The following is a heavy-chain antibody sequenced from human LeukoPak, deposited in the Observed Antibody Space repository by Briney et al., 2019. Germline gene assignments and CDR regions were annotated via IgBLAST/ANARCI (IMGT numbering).Heavy chain of an antibody. V-gene: IGHV5-51*01. CDR3: ARSPPYCSGGSCYPKAFDP. Sequence: GESLKISCKGPGYTLTSDWIAWVRQMPGKGLAYMGIIYPGDSDTRYSPPFEGHGTLPAAEPTTTPYPQWSSLTASDTAMYYCARSPPYCSGGSCYPKAFDPWGQGTLVTVSS. D-gene: IGHD2-15*01. CDR1: GYTLTSDW. CDR2: IYPGDSDT. J-gene: IGHJ5*02.